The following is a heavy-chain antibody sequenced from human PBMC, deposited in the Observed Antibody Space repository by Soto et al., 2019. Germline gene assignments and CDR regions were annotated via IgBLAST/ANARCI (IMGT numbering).Heavy chain of an antibody. J-gene: IGHJ4*02. CDR1: GFIFSHYA. CDR2: ISFSGHNT. CDR3: AKIALVGSFGFELARDY. V-gene: IGHV3-23*01. Sequence: GGGPRLSCVAPGFIFSHYALSLGRQGPGERLEWVAGISFSGHNTNYADSVKGRFITSRDNSKNTLYLLMNRLRTEDIGIYYCAKIALVGSFGFELARDYWGQGILVTVSS. D-gene: IGHD2-8*02.